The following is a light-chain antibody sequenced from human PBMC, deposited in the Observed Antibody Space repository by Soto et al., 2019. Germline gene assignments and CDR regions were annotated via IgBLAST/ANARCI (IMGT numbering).Light chain of an antibody. V-gene: IGKV3-20*01. CDR3: QQYDNSPWT. J-gene: IGKJ1*01. Sequence: EIVLTQSPGTLSLSPGESATLSCRASQSVSSYLAWYQQRPGQAPRLLIYGSASRATDIPDRFSGSGSGTDFTHTISRLEPEDFAVYYCQQYDNSPWTFGQGTKVEIK. CDR2: GSA. CDR1: QSVSSY.